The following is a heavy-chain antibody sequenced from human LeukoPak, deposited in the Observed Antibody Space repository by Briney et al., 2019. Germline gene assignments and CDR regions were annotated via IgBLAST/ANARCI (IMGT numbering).Heavy chain of an antibody. V-gene: IGHV3-30-3*01. CDR1: GFTFSSYA. CDR2: ISYDGSNK. D-gene: IGHD3-22*01. CDR3: ARFSAIYYSSGTFDY. J-gene: IGHJ4*02. Sequence: GRSLRLSCAASGFTFSSYAMHWVRQAPGKGLEWVAVISYDGSNKYYADSVKGRFTISRDNSKNTLYLQMNSLRAEDTAVYYCARFSAIYYSSGTFDYWGQGTLVTVSS.